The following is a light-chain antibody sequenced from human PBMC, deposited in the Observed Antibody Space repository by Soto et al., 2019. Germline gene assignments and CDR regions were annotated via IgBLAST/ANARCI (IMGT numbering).Light chain of an antibody. V-gene: IGLV2-8*01. CDR2: EVN. CDR1: SSDVGSYNY. CDR3: TSYAGYNNPVV. Sequence: QAVVTQPPSASGSPGQSVTISCTGTSSDVGSYNYVSWYQQHPDKAPKLMIYEVNKRPSGVPYRFSGSKSGNTASLTVSGLQAEDEADYYCTSYAGYNNPVVFGGGTKLTVL. J-gene: IGLJ2*01.